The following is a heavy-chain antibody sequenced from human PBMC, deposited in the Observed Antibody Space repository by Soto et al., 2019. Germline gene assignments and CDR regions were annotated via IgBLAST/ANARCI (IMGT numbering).Heavy chain of an antibody. Sequence: PGGSLRLSCAASGFTFSDHSVSWIRQAPGKGLEWVSVICNDGSYKYYADSVKGRFTISRDNSKNTLYLQMNSLRAEDTAVYYCAKDGPYDTTLGAFDIWGQGTMVIVSS. CDR3: AKDGPYDTTLGAFDI. CDR1: GFTFSDHS. J-gene: IGHJ3*02. D-gene: IGHD3-22*01. V-gene: IGHV3-30*18. CDR2: ICNDGSYK.